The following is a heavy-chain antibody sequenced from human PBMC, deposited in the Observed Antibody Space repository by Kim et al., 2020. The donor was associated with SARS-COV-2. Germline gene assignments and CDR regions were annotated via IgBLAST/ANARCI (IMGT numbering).Heavy chain of an antibody. CDR3: ARETGSSWARYGMDV. CDR2: IYSGGST. Sequence: GGSLRLSCAASGFTVSSNYMSWVRQAPGKGLEWVSVIYSGGSTYYADSVKGRFTISRDNSKNTLYLQMNSLRAEDTAVYYCARETGSSWARYGMDVWGQGTTVTVSS. D-gene: IGHD6-13*01. CDR1: GFTVSSNY. J-gene: IGHJ6*02. V-gene: IGHV3-53*01.